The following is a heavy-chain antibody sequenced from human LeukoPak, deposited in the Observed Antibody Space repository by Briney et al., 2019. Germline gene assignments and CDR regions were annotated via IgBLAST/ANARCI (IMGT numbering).Heavy chain of an antibody. J-gene: IGHJ4*02. Sequence: ASVKVSCKVSGYTLTELSMHWVRQAPGKGLEWMGGFDPEDGETIYAQKFQGRVTMTEDTSTDTAYMELSSLRSEDTAVYYCARTSPIDYSNYGEFDYWGQGTLVTVSS. CDR2: FDPEDGET. CDR1: GYTLTELS. D-gene: IGHD4-11*01. V-gene: IGHV1-24*01. CDR3: ARTSPIDYSNYGEFDY.